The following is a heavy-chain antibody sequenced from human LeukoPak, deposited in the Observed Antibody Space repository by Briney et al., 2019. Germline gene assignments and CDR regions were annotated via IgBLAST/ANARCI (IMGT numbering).Heavy chain of an antibody. CDR1: GFTFSSYA. Sequence: PGGSLRLSCAASGFTFSSYAMSWVRQAPGKGLEWVSAISGSGGSTYYADSMKGRFTISRDNSKNTLHLHMNSLRAEDTVVYYCAKGGSFYSTEYFQHWGQGTLVTVSS. CDR3: AKGGSFYSTEYFQH. J-gene: IGHJ1*01. CDR2: ISGSGGST. V-gene: IGHV3-23*01. D-gene: IGHD1-26*01.